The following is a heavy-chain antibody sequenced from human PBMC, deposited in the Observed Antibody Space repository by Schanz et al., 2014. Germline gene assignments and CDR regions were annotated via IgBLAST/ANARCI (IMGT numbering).Heavy chain of an antibody. J-gene: IGHJ6*03. CDR1: GFTFSNHG. D-gene: IGHD2-8*01. CDR3: VRDRGFCANDICWLRYYMDV. Sequence: QVQLVESGGGVVQPGRSLRLSCAASGFTFSNHGMHWVRQSPGKGLEWVALIWYDGSNEYYADSVKGRFTISRDNPKKTLYLQMNSLRADDTAVYYCVRDRGFCANDICWLRYYMDVWGNGTTVTVSS. V-gene: IGHV3-33*01. CDR2: IWYDGSNE.